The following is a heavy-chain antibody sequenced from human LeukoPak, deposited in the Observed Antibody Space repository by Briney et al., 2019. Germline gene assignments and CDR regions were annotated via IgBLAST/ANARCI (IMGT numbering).Heavy chain of an antibody. CDR1: GFTFSDYY. D-gene: IGHD3-9*01. Sequence: GGSLRLSCAASGFTFSDYYMSWIRQAPGKGLEWVSYISSSSSYTNYADSVKGRFTISRDNAKNSLYLQMNSLRAEDTAVYYCVSFQAEDGIRDFDWLFYGWGQGTLVTVSS. CDR2: ISSSSSYT. J-gene: IGHJ4*02. V-gene: IGHV3-11*06. CDR3: VSFQAEDGIRDFDWLFYG.